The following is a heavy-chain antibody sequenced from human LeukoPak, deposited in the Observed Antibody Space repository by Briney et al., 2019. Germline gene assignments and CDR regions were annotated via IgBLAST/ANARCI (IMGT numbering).Heavy chain of an antibody. CDR3: AKLSSIAVVTATLDY. CDR1: GFTFSSYA. D-gene: IGHD2-21*02. J-gene: IGHJ4*02. CDR2: ISGSGGST. Sequence: GGSLRLSCAASGFTFSSYAMSWVRRAPGKGLEWVSGISGSGGSTYYADSVKGRFTISRDNSKNTLYLQMNSLRAEDTAVYYCAKLSSIAVVTATLDYWGQGTLVTVSS. V-gene: IGHV3-23*01.